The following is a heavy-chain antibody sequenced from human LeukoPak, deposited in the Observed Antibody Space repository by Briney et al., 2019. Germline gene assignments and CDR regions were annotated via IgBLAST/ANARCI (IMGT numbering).Heavy chain of an antibody. Sequence: GASVKVSCKASGYTFTGYYMHWMRQAPGQGLEWMGWINPNSGGTNYAQKFQGRVTMTRDTSISTAYMELSRLRSDDTAVYYCARGDDYVWGSYRSPLDYWGQGTLVTVSS. D-gene: IGHD3-16*02. CDR3: ARGDDYVWGSYRSPLDY. CDR2: INPNSGGT. J-gene: IGHJ4*02. CDR1: GYTFTGYY. V-gene: IGHV1-2*02.